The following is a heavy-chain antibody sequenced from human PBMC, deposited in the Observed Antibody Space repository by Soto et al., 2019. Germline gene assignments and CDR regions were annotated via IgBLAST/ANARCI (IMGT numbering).Heavy chain of an antibody. Sequence: ASLKVSCKASGYTFTSYAMHWVRQAPGQRLEWMGWINDGNGNTKYSQKFQGRVTITRDTSASTAYMELSSLRSEDTAVYYCASLGYENYWGQGTLVTVS. CDR3: ASLGYENY. CDR1: GYTFTSYA. J-gene: IGHJ4*02. V-gene: IGHV1-3*01. D-gene: IGHD5-18*01. CDR2: INDGNGNT.